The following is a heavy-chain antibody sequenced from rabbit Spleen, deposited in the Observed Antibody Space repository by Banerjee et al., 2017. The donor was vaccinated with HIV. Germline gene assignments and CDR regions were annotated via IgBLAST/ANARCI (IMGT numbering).Heavy chain of an antibody. V-gene: IGHV1S40*01. Sequence: QSLEESGGDRVKPGASLILTCTTSGFSFSSTYYMCWVRQPPGKGLEWIGCIYPGSSGTTYYAILAKGRFTISKPSSPTVTLHMTSLTAADTATYFCARDTATIFSSYCMDLWGPGTLVTVS. D-gene: IGHD2-1*01. CDR3: ARDTATIFSSYCMDL. J-gene: IGHJ6*01. CDR1: GFSFSSTYY. CDR2: IYPGSSGTT.